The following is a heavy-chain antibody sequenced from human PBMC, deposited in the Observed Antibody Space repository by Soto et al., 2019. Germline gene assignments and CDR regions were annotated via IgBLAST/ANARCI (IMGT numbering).Heavy chain of an antibody. CDR2: ISSSGNTI. CDR3: ARVLGYCSSTSCYGFYMDG. Sequence: QVQLVESGGGLVKPGGSLRLSCAASGFSFSGYYMSWIRQAPGKGLEWVSYISSSGNTIYYADSVKGRFTISRDNAKNSLYLQMNSLRAEDTAVYYCARVLGYCSSTSCYGFYMDGWGKGTTVTVSS. CDR1: GFSFSGYY. D-gene: IGHD2-2*01. J-gene: IGHJ6*03. V-gene: IGHV3-11*01.